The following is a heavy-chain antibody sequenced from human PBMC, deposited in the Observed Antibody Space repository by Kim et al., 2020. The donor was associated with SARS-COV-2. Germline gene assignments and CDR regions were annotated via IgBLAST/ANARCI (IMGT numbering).Heavy chain of an antibody. J-gene: IGHJ5*02. CDR1: GFTFSDYY. CDR2: ISSSSSYT. D-gene: IGHD6-13*01. Sequence: GGSLRLSCAASGFTFSDYYMSWIRQAPGKGLEWVSYISSSSSYTNYADSVKGRFTISRDNAKNSLYLQMNSLRAEDTAVYYCARAQQQLGHNWFDPWGQGTLVTVSS. CDR3: ARAQQQLGHNWFDP. V-gene: IGHV3-11*05.